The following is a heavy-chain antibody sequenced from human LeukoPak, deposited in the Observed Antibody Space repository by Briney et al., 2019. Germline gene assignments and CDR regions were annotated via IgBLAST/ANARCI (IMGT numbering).Heavy chain of an antibody. CDR1: GFTFRSYG. J-gene: IGHJ3*02. CDR3: AKDGGWELRGVSAFDI. CDR2: ISGSGGST. D-gene: IGHD1-26*01. Sequence: GGSLRLSCAASGFTFRSYGMIWVRQAPGKALEWVSRISGSGGSTYYADSVKGRFTISRDNSKNTLYLQMNSLRAEDTAVYYCAKDGGWELRGVSAFDIWGQGTMVTVSS. V-gene: IGHV3-23*01.